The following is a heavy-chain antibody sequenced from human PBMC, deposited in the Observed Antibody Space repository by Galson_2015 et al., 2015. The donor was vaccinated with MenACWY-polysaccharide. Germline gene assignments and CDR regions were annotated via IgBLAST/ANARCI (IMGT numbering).Heavy chain of an antibody. CDR1: GFTFSDST. J-gene: IGHJ4*02. D-gene: IGHD6-19*01. Sequence: SLRLSCAASGFTFSDSTMHWVRQASGKGLEWVSGISGGGGSTYYADSVKGRFTISRDNTKNTVWLQMNSLRVEDTAVYYCARDPVDGSGHFDYWGQGTLVTVSS. CDR2: ISGGGGST. CDR3: ARDPVDGSGHFDY. V-gene: IGHV3-74*01.